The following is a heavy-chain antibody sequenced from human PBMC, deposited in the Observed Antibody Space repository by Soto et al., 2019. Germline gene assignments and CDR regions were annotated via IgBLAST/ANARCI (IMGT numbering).Heavy chain of an antibody. V-gene: IGHV1-69*01. CDR2: IIPIFDTP. CDR1: GGTFRNYA. J-gene: IGHJ1*01. CDR3: AREGSVVGGDSHLWFRH. D-gene: IGHD2-21*01. Sequence: QVQLVQSGAEVKKPGSSVKVSCQASGGTFRNYAISWVRQAPGQGLEWMGGIIPIFDTPNYAQKFRGRVTITADESTSTLYMELTSLTSDDTAVYYCAREGSVVGGDSHLWFRHWGRGTLVTVSS.